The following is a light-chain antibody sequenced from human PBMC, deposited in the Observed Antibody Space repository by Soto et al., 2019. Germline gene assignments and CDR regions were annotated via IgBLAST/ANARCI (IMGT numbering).Light chain of an antibody. J-gene: IGKJ2*01. CDR2: GSS. CDR1: QSVSNNY. V-gene: IGKV3-20*01. Sequence: EVVLTQSPCTLSLSPGERATLSCRASQSVSNNYFAWYQQKPGQAPRLLIFGSSDRATGTPDRFSGSGSGTDFTLTISRLEPEDFAVYYCQQYGSSPPYTFGQGTKLEIK. CDR3: QQYGSSPPYT.